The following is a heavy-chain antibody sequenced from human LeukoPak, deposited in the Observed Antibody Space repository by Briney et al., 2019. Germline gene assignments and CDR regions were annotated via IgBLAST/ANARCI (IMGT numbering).Heavy chain of an antibody. Sequence: SETLSLTCTVSGGSISSYYWSWTRQPPGKGLEWIGYIYYSGSTNYNPSLKSRVTISVDTSKNQFSLKLSSVTAADTAVYYCARVHGELRFDYWGQGTLVTISS. CDR1: GGSISSYY. CDR2: IYYSGST. J-gene: IGHJ4*02. CDR3: ARVHGELRFDY. V-gene: IGHV4-59*01. D-gene: IGHD3-10*01.